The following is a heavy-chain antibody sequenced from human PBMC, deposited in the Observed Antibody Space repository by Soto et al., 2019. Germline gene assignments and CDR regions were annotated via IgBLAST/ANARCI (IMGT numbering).Heavy chain of an antibody. Sequence: QEQLVESGGGVVQPGRSLRLSCAASGFAFSNQGMHWVRRAPGKGLEWVALISHDGQNIYYADSVKGRFTVSRENSKNTLFLQLSSLRLNDTAVYYCATVESGQPEAFYSWGLGTLVTVSS. V-gene: IGHV3-30*03. J-gene: IGHJ5*02. CDR2: ISHDGQNI. D-gene: IGHD3-3*01. CDR1: GFAFSNQG. CDR3: ATVESGQPEAFYS.